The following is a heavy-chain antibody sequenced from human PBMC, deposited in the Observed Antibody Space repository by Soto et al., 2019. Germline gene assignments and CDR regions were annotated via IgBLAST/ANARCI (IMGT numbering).Heavy chain of an antibody. V-gene: IGHV5-51*01. Sequence: SLKISCKGSGYSFTSYWIGWVRQMPGKGLEWMGIIYPGDSDTRYSPSFQGQVTISADKSISTAYLQWSSLKASDTAMYYCASTYGFKHYYYGMDVWGQGTTVTVSS. CDR2: IYPGDSDT. CDR3: ASTYGFKHYYYGMDV. J-gene: IGHJ6*02. CDR1: GYSFTSYW. D-gene: IGHD3-10*01.